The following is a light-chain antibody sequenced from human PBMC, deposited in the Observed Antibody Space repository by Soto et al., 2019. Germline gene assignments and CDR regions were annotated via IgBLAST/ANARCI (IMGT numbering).Light chain of an antibody. Sequence: QTVVTQVPSLTVSPGGTVTLTCASSTGAVTSGYYPNWFQQKPGQAPRALIYSTSNTHSWTPARFSGSLLGGKAALTLSGVQPEDEAEYYCLIYYGGAQVFGGGTKLTVL. CDR3: LIYYGGAQV. V-gene: IGLV7-43*01. J-gene: IGLJ2*01. CDR2: STS. CDR1: TGAVTSGYY.